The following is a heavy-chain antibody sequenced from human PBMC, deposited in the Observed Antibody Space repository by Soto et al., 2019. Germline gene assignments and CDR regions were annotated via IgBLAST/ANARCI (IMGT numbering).Heavy chain of an antibody. CDR2: ISHSGGT. CDR3: ARRRKGYSSTWYVD. CDR1: GGSFSDYY. J-gene: IGHJ4*02. D-gene: IGHD6-13*01. Sequence: QVQLQQWGAGLLKPSETLSLTCAFSGGSFSDYYWVLIRQPPGKGLEWIGEISHSGGTNFNPSLTSRVTISIDTSKNHFSLKLSSVTAADTAVYYCARRRKGYSSTWYVDWGQGTLVTVS. V-gene: IGHV4-34*02.